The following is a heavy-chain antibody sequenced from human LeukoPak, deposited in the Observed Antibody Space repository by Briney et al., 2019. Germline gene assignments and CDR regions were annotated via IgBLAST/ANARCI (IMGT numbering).Heavy chain of an antibody. CDR1: GGTFSSYA. CDR2: IIPIFGTA. D-gene: IGHD4-17*01. CDR3: ARGHGAHYGDYVSGWFDP. J-gene: IGHJ5*02. V-gene: IGHV1-69*13. Sequence: GASVKVSCKASGGTFSSYAISWVRQAPGQGLEWMGGIIPIFGTANYAQKFQGRVTITADESTSTAYMELSNLRSEDTAVYYCARGHGAHYGDYVSGWFDPWGQGTLVTVSS.